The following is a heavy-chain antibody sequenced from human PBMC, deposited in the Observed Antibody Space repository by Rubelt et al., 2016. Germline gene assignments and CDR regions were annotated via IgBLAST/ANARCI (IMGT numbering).Heavy chain of an antibody. J-gene: IGHJ4*02. CDR1: GYIFTYYW. CDR2: TYPNDADT. Sequence: EVQLEQSGAEVKKAGESLKISCKASGYIFTYYWIGWVRQMPGKGLEWMGITYPNDADTRYSPSFEGQVTISADKSISTAYLQWSSLKASDTAMYYCGRGNSWYPLWGQGTLVTVSS. D-gene: IGHD6-13*01. CDR3: GRGNSWYPL. V-gene: IGHV5-51*01.